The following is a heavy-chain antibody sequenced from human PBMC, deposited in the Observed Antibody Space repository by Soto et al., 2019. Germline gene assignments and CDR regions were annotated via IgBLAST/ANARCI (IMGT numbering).Heavy chain of an antibody. Sequence: EVQLLESGGGLAQPGGSLRLSCAASAFTLSGYAMSWVRQAPGKGLEWVSVISGNSGSTYNADSVKGRFPISRDNPKNTLYLQMNSLRPEDTALYYCAKSRGSGWTEDAFDMWGQGTMVTVSS. J-gene: IGHJ3*02. D-gene: IGHD6-19*01. CDR2: ISGNSGST. CDR1: AFTLSGYA. CDR3: AKSRGSGWTEDAFDM. V-gene: IGHV3-23*01.